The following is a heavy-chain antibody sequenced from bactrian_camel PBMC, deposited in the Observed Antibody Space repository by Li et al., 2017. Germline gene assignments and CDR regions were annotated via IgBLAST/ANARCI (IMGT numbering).Heavy chain of an antibody. CDR2: IGSDGRT. CDR3: AADSVNLQLARYYSY. D-gene: IGHD2*01. J-gene: IGHJ4*01. Sequence: QVQLVESGGGSVQAGGSLRLSCAVSGRTYSNYCIGWFRQAPGKEREWVAAIGSDGRTNYANSVKDRFAISKDNAKNTLYLQMNSLKPEDTAIYYCAADSVNLQLARYYSYWGQGTQVTVS. V-gene: IGHV3-3*01. CDR1: GRTYSNYC.